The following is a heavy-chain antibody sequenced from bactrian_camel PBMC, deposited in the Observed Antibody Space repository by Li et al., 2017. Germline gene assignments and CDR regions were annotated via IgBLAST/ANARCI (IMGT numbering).Heavy chain of an antibody. CDR2: IDTDDIT. J-gene: IGHJ7*01. CDR1: GNTYSLNC. V-gene: IGHV3S53*01. Sequence: HVQLVESGGGTAQPGRSLRLSCAASGNTYSLNCLGLFRQTPGKERERVAVIDTDDITRYADSAKGRFAISKDNAKNTLTLQMNSLKPEDTAMYYCAAGSKWNCRNVMDYWGKGTQVTVS. D-gene: IGHD2*01.